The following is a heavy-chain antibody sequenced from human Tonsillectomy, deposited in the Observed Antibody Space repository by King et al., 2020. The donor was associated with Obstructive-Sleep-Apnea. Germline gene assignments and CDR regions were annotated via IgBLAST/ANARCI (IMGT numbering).Heavy chain of an antibody. D-gene: IGHD3-9*01. CDR1: GGSISSSSYY. J-gene: IGHJ2*01. V-gene: IGHV4-39*07. CDR2: IYYSGST. Sequence: LQLQESGPGLVKPSETLSLTCTVSGGSISSSSYYWGWIRQPPGQGLEWIGSIYYSGSTYYNPSLKSRVTISVDTSKNQFSLKLSSVTAADTAVYYCARGRTYYDILTGYYPWYFDLWGRGTLVTVSS. CDR3: ARGRTYYDILTGYYPWYFDL.